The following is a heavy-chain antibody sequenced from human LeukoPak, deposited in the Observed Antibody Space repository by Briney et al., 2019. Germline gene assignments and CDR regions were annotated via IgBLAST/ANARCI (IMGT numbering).Heavy chain of an antibody. CDR2: IYYTGST. CDR3: ARHGPYLGRLGWFDP. D-gene: IGHD1-26*01. CDR1: SGSISSYY. J-gene: IGHJ5*02. V-gene: IGHV4-59*08. Sequence: SETLSLTCTVSSGSISSYYWSWIRQPPGKGLEWIGYIYYTGSTNYNPSLKSRVTISVETSKNQFSLNLSSVTAADTAVYYCARHGPYLGRLGWFDPWGQGTLVTVSS.